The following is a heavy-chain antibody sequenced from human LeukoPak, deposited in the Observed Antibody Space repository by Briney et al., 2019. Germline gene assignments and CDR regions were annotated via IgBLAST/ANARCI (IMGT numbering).Heavy chain of an antibody. V-gene: IGHV4-59*08. CDR3: ARGGGYDDYFDY. D-gene: IGHD5-12*01. CDR2: IYYSGST. J-gene: IGHJ4*02. Sequence: PSETLSLTCAVYGGSFSGYYWSWIRQPPGKGLEWIGYIYYSGSTNYNPSLKSRVTISVDTSKNQFSLKLSSVTAADTAVYYCARGGGYDDYFDYWGQGTLVTVSS. CDR1: GGSFSGYY.